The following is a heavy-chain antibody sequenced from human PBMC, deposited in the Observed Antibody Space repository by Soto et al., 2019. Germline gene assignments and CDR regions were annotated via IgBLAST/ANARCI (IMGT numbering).Heavy chain of an antibody. D-gene: IGHD6-19*01. CDR3: ARDLPGIAVAGTTHYYYYGMDV. CDR1: GGTFSSYA. CDR2: IIPIFGTA. Sequence: QVQLVQSGAEVKKPGSSVKVSCKASGGTFSSYAISWVRQAPGQGLEWMGGIIPIFGTANYAPKFQGRVTITAEESTSTAYMERSSLRSEDTAVYYCARDLPGIAVAGTTHYYYYGMDVWGQGTTVTVSS. V-gene: IGHV1-69*01. J-gene: IGHJ6*02.